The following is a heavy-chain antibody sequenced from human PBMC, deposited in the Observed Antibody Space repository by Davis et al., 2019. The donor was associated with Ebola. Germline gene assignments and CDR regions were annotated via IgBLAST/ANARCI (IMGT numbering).Heavy chain of an antibody. CDR3: ARAQLRFLEWLSPLGP. CDR2: ISSSSSTI. J-gene: IGHJ5*02. D-gene: IGHD3-3*01. Sequence: PGGSLRLSCAASGFTFSSYSMNWVRQAPGKGLEWVSYISSSSSTIYYADSVKGRFTISRDNAKNSLYLQMNSLRAEDTAVYYCARAQLRFLEWLSPLGPWGQGTLVTVSS. CDR1: GFTFSSYS. V-gene: IGHV3-48*04.